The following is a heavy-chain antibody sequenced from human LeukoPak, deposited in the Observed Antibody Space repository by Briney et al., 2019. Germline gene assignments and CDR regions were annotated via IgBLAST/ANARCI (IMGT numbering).Heavy chain of an antibody. J-gene: IGHJ6*02. D-gene: IGHD6-13*01. Sequence: PGGSLRLSCAASGFTFSSYGMHWVSQAPGKGLEWVAVIWSDGSSKHYADSVKGRFTISRDNSKNTLYLQMSSLRAEDTALYYCARGQPPSYYDMDVWGQGTTVTVSS. CDR2: IWSDGSSK. CDR1: GFTFSSYG. CDR3: ARGQPPSYYDMDV. V-gene: IGHV3-33*01.